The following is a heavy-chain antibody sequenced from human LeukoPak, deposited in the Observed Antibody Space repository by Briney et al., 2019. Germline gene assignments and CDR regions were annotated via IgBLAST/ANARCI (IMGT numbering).Heavy chain of an antibody. J-gene: IGHJ6*03. CDR1: GGSISSYY. CDR2: IYYSGST. Sequence: SETLSLTCTVSGGSISSYYWSWIRQPPGKGLEWIGYIYYSGSTNYNPSLKSRVTISVDTSKNQFSLNLSSVTAADTAVYYCARALVGSSSGYFYYYMDVWGKGTTVTVSS. D-gene: IGHD6-6*01. CDR3: ARALVGSSSGYFYYYMDV. V-gene: IGHV4-59*12.